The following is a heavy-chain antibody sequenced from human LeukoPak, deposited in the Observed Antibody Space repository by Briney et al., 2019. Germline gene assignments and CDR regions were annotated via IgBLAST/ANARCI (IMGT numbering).Heavy chain of an antibody. J-gene: IGHJ4*02. CDR2: INAGNGNT. V-gene: IGHV1-3*01. D-gene: IGHD5-24*01. Sequence: ASVKVSCKASGYTFTSYAMHWVRQAPGQRLEWMGWINAGNGNTKYSQKFQGRVTITRDTSASTAYMELSSLRSEDTAVYYCARLMWDDGWGTFDYWGQGTLVTVSS. CDR3: ARLMWDDGWGTFDY. CDR1: GYTFTSYA.